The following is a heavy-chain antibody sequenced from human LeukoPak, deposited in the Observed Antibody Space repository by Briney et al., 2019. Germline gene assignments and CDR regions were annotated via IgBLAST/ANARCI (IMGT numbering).Heavy chain of an antibody. J-gene: IGHJ4*02. Sequence: GRSLRLSCAASGFTFGDYAMHWVRQVPGKGLEWVSYISWNGGSIDYADSVKGRFTISRDNAKNTLYLQMNSLRAEDTAVYYCARDLRTPSDTNIAIDYWGQGTLVTVSS. V-gene: IGHV3-9*01. CDR1: GFTFGDYA. CDR2: ISWNGGSI. CDR3: ARDLRTPSDTNIAIDY. D-gene: IGHD4-23*01.